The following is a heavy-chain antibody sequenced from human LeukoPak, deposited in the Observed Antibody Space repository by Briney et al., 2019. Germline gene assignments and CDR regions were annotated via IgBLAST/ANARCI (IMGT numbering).Heavy chain of an antibody. CDR3: ATLATVVTRGVGFDP. D-gene: IGHD4-23*01. CDR1: GGTFSSYA. V-gene: IGHV1-24*01. J-gene: IGHJ5*02. Sequence: ASVKVSCKASGGTFSSYAISWVRQAPGQGLEWMGGFDPEDGETIYAQKFQGRVTMTEDTSTDTAYMELSSLRSEDTAVYYCATLATVVTRGVGFDPWGQGTLVTVSS. CDR2: FDPEDGET.